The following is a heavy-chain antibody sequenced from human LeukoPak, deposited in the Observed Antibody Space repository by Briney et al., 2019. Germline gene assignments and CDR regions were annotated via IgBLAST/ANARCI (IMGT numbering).Heavy chain of an antibody. CDR2: ISSSGSTI. J-gene: IGHJ4*02. CDR3: ARAYSSGWDDYFDY. CDR1: GFTFSSYE. D-gene: IGHD6-19*01. Sequence: GGSLRLSCAASGFTFSSYEMNWVRQAPGKGLERVSYISSSGSTIYYADSVKGRFTMFRDNAKNSLYLQMNSLRAEDTAVYYCARAYSSGWDDYFDYWGQGTLVTVSS. V-gene: IGHV3-48*03.